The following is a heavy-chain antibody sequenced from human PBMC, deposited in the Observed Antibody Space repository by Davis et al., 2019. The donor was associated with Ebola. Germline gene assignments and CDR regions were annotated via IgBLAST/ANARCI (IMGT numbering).Heavy chain of an antibody. CDR3: AKARAMGTTTYFDP. Sequence: GESLKISCAASGFTFSSYGMSWVRQAPGRGLEWVSTISGSGKTTNYADSVKGRFTISRDNSKITVYLEMHTLRAEDTALYYCAKARAMGTTTYFDPWGQGTLVTVSS. CDR1: GFTFSSYG. D-gene: IGHD1-26*01. J-gene: IGHJ4*02. CDR2: ISGSGKTT. V-gene: IGHV3-23*01.